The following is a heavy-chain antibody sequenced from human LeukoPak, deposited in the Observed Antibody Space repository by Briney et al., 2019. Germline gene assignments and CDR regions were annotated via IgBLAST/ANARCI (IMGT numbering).Heavy chain of an antibody. CDR1: GYTFTNYG. CDR3: ARDVQYGSGSYYNPFDL. V-gene: IGHV1-18*01. J-gene: IGHJ2*01. Sequence: ASVKVSCKASGYTFTNYGISWVRQAPGQGLEWMGWISTYNGNTNYAQNPQGRVTMTTDTSTSTAYMELRSLRSDDTAVYYCARDVQYGSGSYYNPFDLWGRGTLVTVSS. CDR2: ISTYNGNT. D-gene: IGHD3-10*01.